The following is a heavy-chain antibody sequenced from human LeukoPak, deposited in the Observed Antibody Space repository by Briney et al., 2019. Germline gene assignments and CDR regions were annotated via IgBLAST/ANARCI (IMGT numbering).Heavy chain of an antibody. J-gene: IGHJ6*04. V-gene: IGHV4-4*02. CDR3: ARSGSYYNDYHYYGMDV. CDR1: GGSISSSNW. CDR2: IYHSGST. D-gene: IGHD3-10*01. Sequence: ESSGTLSLTCAVSGGSISSSNWWSWVRQPPGKGLEWIGEIYHSGSTNYNPSLKSRVTISVDKSKNQFSLKLSSVTAADTAVYYCARSGSYYNDYHYYGMDVWGKGTTVTVSS.